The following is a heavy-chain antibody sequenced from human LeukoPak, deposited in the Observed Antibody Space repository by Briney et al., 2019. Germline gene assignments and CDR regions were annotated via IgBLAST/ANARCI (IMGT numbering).Heavy chain of an antibody. D-gene: IGHD6-19*01. CDR2: MNPTSGYT. Sequence: EASVKVSCKASGYTFTTYDINWVRQATGQGLEWMGWMNPTSGYTGFAQKFQGRVTFTRATSISTAYMELSSLRSEDTAVYYCARVAGSIDYWGQGTLVTVSS. J-gene: IGHJ4*02. V-gene: IGHV1-8*03. CDR1: GYTFTTYD. CDR3: ARVAGSIDY.